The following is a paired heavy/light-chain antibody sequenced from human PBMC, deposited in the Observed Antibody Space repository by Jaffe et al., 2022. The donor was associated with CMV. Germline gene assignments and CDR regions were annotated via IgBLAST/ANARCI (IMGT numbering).Light chain of an antibody. CDR1: QSVLYSSNNKNY. Sequence: DIVMTQSPDSLAVSLGERATINCKSSQSVLYSSNNKNYLAWYQQKPGQPPKLLIYWASTRESGVPDRFSGSGSGTDFTLTISSLQAEDVAVYYCQQYYSTPPGFGGGTKVEIK. CDR3: QQYYSTPPG. CDR2: WAS. V-gene: IGKV4-1*01. J-gene: IGKJ4*01.
Heavy chain of an antibody. CDR2: IKSKTDGGTT. D-gene: IGHD6-19*01. V-gene: IGHV3-15*01. CDR3: TTVYVEQWLVRVSPYYFDY. CDR1: GFTFSNAW. Sequence: EVQLVESGGGLVKPGGSLRLSCAASGFTFSNAWMSWVRQAPGKGLEWVGRIKSKTDGGTTDYAAPVKGRFTISRDDSKNTLYLQMNSLKTEDTAVYYCTTVYVEQWLVRVSPYYFDYWGQGTLVTVSS. J-gene: IGHJ4*02.